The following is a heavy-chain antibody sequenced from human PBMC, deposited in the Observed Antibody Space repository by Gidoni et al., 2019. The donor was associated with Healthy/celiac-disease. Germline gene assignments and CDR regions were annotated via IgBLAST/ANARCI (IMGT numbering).Heavy chain of an antibody. V-gene: IGHV4-34*01. CDR3: ASFPGYCSGGSCENY. J-gene: IGHJ4*02. Sequence: QVQLQQWCAGLLKPSETLSLTCAVYGGSFSGYYWSWIRQPPGKGLEWIGEINHSGSTNYNPSLKSRVTISVDTSKNQFSLKLSSVTAADTAVYYCASFPGYCSGGSCENYWGQGTLVTVSS. CDR1: GGSFSGYY. CDR2: INHSGST. D-gene: IGHD2-15*01.